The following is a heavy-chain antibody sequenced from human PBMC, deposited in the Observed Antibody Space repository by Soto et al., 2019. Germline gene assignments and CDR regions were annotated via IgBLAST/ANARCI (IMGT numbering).Heavy chain of an antibody. J-gene: IGHJ4*02. CDR1: GGSISSGGYY. CDR2: IYYSGST. D-gene: IGHD4-17*01. Sequence: QVQLQESGPGLVKPSQTLSLTCTVSGGSISSGGYYWTWIRQYPGKGLEWIGYIYYSGSTFYNPSIKSRVSISVDTSKNQFSLNLSSVTAADTAVYYCARGLSVTLFDYWGQGTLVTVSS. CDR3: ARGLSVTLFDY. V-gene: IGHV4-31*03.